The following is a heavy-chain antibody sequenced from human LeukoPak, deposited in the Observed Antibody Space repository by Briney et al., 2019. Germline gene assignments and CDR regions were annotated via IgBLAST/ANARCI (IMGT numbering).Heavy chain of an antibody. J-gene: IGHJ4*02. CDR3: ARGYSYGYRFDY. D-gene: IGHD5-18*01. Sequence: GGSLRLSCAASGFTFSSNSMTWVRQAPGKGLEWVSSISSSSSYIYYADSVKGRFTISRDNAKNSLSLQMNSLRAEDTALYYCARGYSYGYRFDYWGQGTLVTVS. CDR1: GFTFSSNS. CDR2: ISSSSSYI. V-gene: IGHV3-21*04.